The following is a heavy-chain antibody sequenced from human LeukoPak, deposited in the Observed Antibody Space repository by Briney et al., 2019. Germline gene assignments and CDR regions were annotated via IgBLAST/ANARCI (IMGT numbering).Heavy chain of an antibody. CDR2: ISAYNGNT. CDR3: ARVPLTMIVAGSYFDY. V-gene: IGHV1-18*01. Sequence: ASVKVSFKASGYTFTSYGISWVRQAPGQGLEWMGWISAYNGNTNYPQKLQGRVTMTTDTSTSTAYMELSSLRSEDTAVYYCARVPLTMIVAGSYFDYWGQGTLVTVSS. CDR1: GYTFTSYG. J-gene: IGHJ4*02. D-gene: IGHD3-22*01.